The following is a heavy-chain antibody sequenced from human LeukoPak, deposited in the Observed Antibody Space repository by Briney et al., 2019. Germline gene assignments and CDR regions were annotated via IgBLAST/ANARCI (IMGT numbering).Heavy chain of an antibody. CDR1: GFTFRNYG. CDR2: IRHDENNK. D-gene: IGHD2-21*01. V-gene: IGHV3-30*02. J-gene: IGHJ4*02. CDR3: AKDEGIRCLNGDCPFDH. Sequence: GGSLRLSCAVSGFTFRNYGMHWVRQAPGKGLEWVAYIRHDENNKYHVEGRFTTSRDNSKNALFLQMNSLRPEDTAVYYCAKDEGIRCLNGDCPFDHWGQGILVTVSP.